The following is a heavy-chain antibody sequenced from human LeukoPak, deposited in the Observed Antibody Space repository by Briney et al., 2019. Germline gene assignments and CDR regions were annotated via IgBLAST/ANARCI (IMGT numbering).Heavy chain of an antibody. CDR2: ISAYNGDT. CDR1: GYTFTSYG. CDR3: ARGRDYSNWNWFDP. Sequence: ASVKVSCKASGYTFTSYGISWVRQAPGQGLEWMGWISAYNGDTNYAQKLQGRVTMTTDTSTSTAYMELRSLRSDDTAVYYCARGRDYSNWNWFDPWGQGTLVTVSS. V-gene: IGHV1-18*01. D-gene: IGHD4-11*01. J-gene: IGHJ5*02.